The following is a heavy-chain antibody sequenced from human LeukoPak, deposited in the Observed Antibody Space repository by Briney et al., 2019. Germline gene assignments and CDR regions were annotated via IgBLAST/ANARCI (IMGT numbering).Heavy chain of an antibody. J-gene: IGHJ6*02. D-gene: IGHD2-2*01. CDR3: AKDIVVVPAAITYYYYYYGMDV. CDR1: GFTFSSYG. Sequence: GGSLRLSCAASGFTFSSYGMHWVRQAPGKGLEWVAVISYDGSNKYYADSVKGRFTISRGNSKNTLYLQMNSLRAEDTAVYYCAKDIVVVPAAITYYYYYYGMDVWGQGTTVTVSS. CDR2: ISYDGSNK. V-gene: IGHV3-30*18.